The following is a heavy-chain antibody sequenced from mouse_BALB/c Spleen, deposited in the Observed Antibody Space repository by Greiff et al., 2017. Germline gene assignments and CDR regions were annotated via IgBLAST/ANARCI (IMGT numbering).Heavy chain of an antibody. CDR1: GFTFSSYT. V-gene: IGHV5-6-4*01. J-gene: IGHJ4*01. D-gene: IGHD3-1*01. CDR2: ISSGGSYT. CDR3: ARDGGYAYAMDY. Sequence: EVQLVESGGGLVKPGGSLKLSCAASGFTFSSYTMSWVRQTPEKRLEWVATISSGGSYTYYPDSVKGRFTISRDNAKNTLYLQMSSLKSEDTAMYYCARDGGYAYAMDYWGQGTSVTVSS.